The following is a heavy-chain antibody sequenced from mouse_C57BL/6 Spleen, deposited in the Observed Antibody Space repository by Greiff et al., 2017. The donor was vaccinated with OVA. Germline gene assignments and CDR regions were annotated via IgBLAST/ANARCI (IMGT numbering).Heavy chain of an antibody. CDR1: GFTFSNYW. Sequence: EVKVEESGGGLVQPGGSMKLSCVASGFTFSNYWMNWVRQSPEKGLEWVAQIRLKSDNYATHYAESVKVRFSISRDDSKSSVYLQMNNLRAEDTGMYYCASMGDYWGQGTSVTVSS. CDR2: IRLKSDNYAT. J-gene: IGHJ4*01. CDR3: ASMGDY. V-gene: IGHV6-3*01.